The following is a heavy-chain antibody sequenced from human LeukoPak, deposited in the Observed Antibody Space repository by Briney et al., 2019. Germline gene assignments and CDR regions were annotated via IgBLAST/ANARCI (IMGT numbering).Heavy chain of an antibody. D-gene: IGHD3-16*01. J-gene: IGHJ3*02. CDR2: IHIYRGNT. CDR3: ARASWGKAFDI. CDR1: GYSSTNYG. V-gene: IGHV1-18*01. Sequence: GASVKVSCKASGYSSTNYGISWVRQAHGQGLEWMGWIHIYRGNTNYAQKFQGRVTMTTDTSTSTVYMELNRLTSDDTAVYYCARASWGKAFDIWGQGTMVTVSS.